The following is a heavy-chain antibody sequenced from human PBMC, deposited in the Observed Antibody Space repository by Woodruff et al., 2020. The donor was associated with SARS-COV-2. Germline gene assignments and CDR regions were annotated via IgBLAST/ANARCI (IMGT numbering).Heavy chain of an antibody. V-gene: IGHV4-30-4*01. Sequence: GDYYWSWIRQPPGKGLEWIGYIYYSGSTYYNPSLKSRVTISVDTSKNQFSLKLSSVTAADTAVYYCARSATVTTFFVPHNWFDPWG. CDR1: GDYY. CDR2: IYYSGST. CDR3: ARSATVTTFFVPHNWFDP. J-gene: IGHJ5*02. D-gene: IGHD4-17*01.